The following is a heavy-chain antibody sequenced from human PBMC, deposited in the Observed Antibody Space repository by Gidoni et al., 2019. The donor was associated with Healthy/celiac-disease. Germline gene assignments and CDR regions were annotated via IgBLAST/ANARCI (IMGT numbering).Heavy chain of an antibody. Sequence: QVQLQESGPGLVKPSETLSLTCTVSGYSISSGYYWGWIRQPPGKGLEWIGSIYHSGSTYYNPSLKSRVTISVDTSKNQFSLKLSSVTAADTAVYYCAREAPRDGYNGDYWGQGTLVTVSS. CDR3: AREAPRDGYNGDY. V-gene: IGHV4-38-2*02. D-gene: IGHD5-12*01. CDR2: IYHSGST. J-gene: IGHJ4*02. CDR1: GYSISSGYY.